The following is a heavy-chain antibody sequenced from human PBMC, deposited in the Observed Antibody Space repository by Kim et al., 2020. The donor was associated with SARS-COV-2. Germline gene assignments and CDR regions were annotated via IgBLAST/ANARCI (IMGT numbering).Heavy chain of an antibody. CDR2: INHSGST. CDR1: GGSFSGYY. J-gene: IGHJ6*02. Sequence: SETLSLTCAVYGGSFSGYYWSWIRQPPGKGLEWIGEINHSGSTNYNPSLKSRVTISVDTSKNQFSLKLSSVTAADTAVYYCARGGDTPLNYYYYYGMDVWGQGTTVTVSS. D-gene: IGHD5-18*01. V-gene: IGHV4-34*01. CDR3: ARGGDTPLNYYYYYGMDV.